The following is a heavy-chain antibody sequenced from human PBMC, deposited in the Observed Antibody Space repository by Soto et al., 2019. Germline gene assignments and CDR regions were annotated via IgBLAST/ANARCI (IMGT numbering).Heavy chain of an antibody. J-gene: IGHJ4*02. CDR3: ARGSGIVALPGELEDVNYAY. V-gene: IGHV4-34*01. D-gene: IGHD1-1*01. CDR2: IHESGST. Sequence: QVQLQQWGAGLVKPSETLSLSCAVYGQSFSGHSWAWIRQPPGKGLEWIGEIHESGSTYYNPSLKSRVTISTDTSKNQFSLKLSSVSAADTAAYFCARGSGIVALPGELEDVNYAYWGQGTLVNVSS. CDR1: GQSFSGHS.